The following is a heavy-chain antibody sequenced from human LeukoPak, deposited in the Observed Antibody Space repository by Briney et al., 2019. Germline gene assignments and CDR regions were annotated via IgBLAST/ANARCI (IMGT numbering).Heavy chain of an antibody. Sequence: PSQTLSLTCAISGDSFSSNSAAWNWIRQSPSRGLEWLVRTYYRSKWYNDYAVSVKSRITINPDTSKNQFSLQLNSVTPEDTAVYYCAREAGIAAAGNWFDPWGQGTLVTVSS. V-gene: IGHV6-1*01. CDR2: TYYRSKWYN. CDR3: AREAGIAAAGNWFDP. CDR1: GDSFSSNSAA. D-gene: IGHD6-13*01. J-gene: IGHJ5*02.